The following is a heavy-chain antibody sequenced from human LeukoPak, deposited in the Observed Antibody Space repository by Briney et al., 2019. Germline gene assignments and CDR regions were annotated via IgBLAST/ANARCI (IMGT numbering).Heavy chain of an antibody. CDR3: ARVTST. D-gene: IGHD4-23*01. CDR1: GFTLRSSA. CDR2: MSGGSGDT. J-gene: IGHJ5*02. Sequence: GGSLRLSCAASGFTLRSSAMSWVRQAPGEGLEWVSSMSGGSGDTYYADSVKGRFTISRDNSKNTLYLQMYSLRAEDTAVYYCARVTSTWGQGTLVTVSS. V-gene: IGHV3-23*01.